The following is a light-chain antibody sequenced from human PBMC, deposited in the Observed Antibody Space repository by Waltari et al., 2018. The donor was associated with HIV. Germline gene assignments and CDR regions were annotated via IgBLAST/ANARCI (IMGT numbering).Light chain of an antibody. V-gene: IGLV2-8*01. J-gene: IGLJ2*01. CDR3: SSFAPTNKFYVL. CDR2: EVT. CDR1: SSDIGGYNY. Sequence: QSTLTPPPSASGSPGQSVTISCTGTSSDIGGYNYVSWYQQHPGKAPKLIMTEVTKRPSGVPERFSGSKSGNTASLTVSGLQADDEALYYCSSFAPTNKFYVLFGGGTTLTVL.